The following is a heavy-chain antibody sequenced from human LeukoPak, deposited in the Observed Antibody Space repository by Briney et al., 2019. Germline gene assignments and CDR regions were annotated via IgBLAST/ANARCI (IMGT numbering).Heavy chain of an antibody. CDR1: GGSISSGGYY. V-gene: IGHV4-31*03. D-gene: IGHD3-10*01. CDR3: ASSGGMGLLWFGELRGLDY. Sequence: SETLSLTCTVSGGSISSGGYYWSWIRQHPGKGLEWIGYIYYSGSTYYNPSLKSRVTISVDTSKNQFSLKLSSVTAADTAVYYCASSGGMGLLWFGELRGLDYWGQGTLVTVSS. J-gene: IGHJ4*02. CDR2: IYYSGST.